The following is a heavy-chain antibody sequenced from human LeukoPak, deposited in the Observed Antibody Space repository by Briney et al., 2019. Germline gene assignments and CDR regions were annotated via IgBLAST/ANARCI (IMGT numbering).Heavy chain of an antibody. V-gene: IGHV1-2*02. CDR3: ARDRVGIFTGYYSLNWFDP. D-gene: IGHD3-9*01. CDR1: GYIFTDYY. J-gene: IGHJ5*02. CDR2: INPNSGDT. Sequence: GASVKVSCKASGYIFTDYYIHWVRQAPGQGLEWMGWINPNSGDTNYAQKFQGRVTMTRDTSISAAYMELSRLRSDDTAVYYCARDRVGIFTGYYSLNWFDPWGQGTLVTVSS.